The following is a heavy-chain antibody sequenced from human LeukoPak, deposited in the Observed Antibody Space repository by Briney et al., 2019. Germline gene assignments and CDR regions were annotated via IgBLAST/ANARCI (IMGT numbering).Heavy chain of an antibody. CDR2: IFYSGST. D-gene: IGHD5-24*01. V-gene: IGHV4-39*01. CDR1: GGSISTSNYY. CDR3: ARGRRDGYNLEYFDE. Sequence: SETLSLTCTVSGGSISTSNYYWGWIRQPPGKGLEWIGNIFYSGSTYYSPSLKSRVTISLDTSKNQFSLKLSSVTAADTAVYYCARGRRDGYNLEYFDEWGQGTLVTVSS. J-gene: IGHJ4*02.